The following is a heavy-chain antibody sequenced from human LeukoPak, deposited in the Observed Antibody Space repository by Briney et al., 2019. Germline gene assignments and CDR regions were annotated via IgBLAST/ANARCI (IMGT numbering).Heavy chain of an antibody. CDR3: ARAWDIVVVVAATLDY. CDR1: GFTFSSYA. CDR2: RSYDGSNK. Sequence: GGSLRLSCAASGFTFSSYATHWVRQAPGKGLEWVAVRSYDGSNKYYADSVKGRFTISRDNSKNTLYLQMNSLRAEDTAVYYCARAWDIVVVVAATLDYWGQGTLVTVSS. V-gene: IGHV3-30-3*01. D-gene: IGHD2-15*01. J-gene: IGHJ4*02.